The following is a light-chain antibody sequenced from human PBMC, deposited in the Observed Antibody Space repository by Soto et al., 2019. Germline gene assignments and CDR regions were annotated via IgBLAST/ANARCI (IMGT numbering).Light chain of an antibody. CDR3: QHYVTSLTT. J-gene: IGKJ1*01. CDR2: GAS. CDR1: QSVTSNY. Sequence: IVLTQSPATLSLSPGERATLSCVASQSVTSNYLAWYQQKPGQAPRLLIFGASIRVTGIPDRFIGSGSGTDFTLTISRLEPEDFAVYYCQHYVTSLTTFGQGTMV. V-gene: IGKV3-20*01.